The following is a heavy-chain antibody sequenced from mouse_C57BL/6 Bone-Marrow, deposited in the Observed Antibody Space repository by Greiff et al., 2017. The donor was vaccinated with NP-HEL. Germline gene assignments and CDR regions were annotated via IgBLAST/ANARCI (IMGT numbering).Heavy chain of an antibody. CDR1: GFTFSSYG. CDR3: ASPYDYDVAWFAY. J-gene: IGHJ3*01. CDR2: ISSGGSYT. Sequence: EVKVVESGGDLVKPGGSLKLSCAASGFTFSSYGMSWVRQTPDKRLEWVATISSGGSYTYYPDRVKGRFPISRANATPTLYLQMSSLKSEDTAMYYCASPYDYDVAWFAYWGQGTLVTVSA. V-gene: IGHV5-6*01. D-gene: IGHD2-4*01.